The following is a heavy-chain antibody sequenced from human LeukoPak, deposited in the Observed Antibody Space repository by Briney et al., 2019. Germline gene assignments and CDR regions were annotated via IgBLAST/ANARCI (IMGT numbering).Heavy chain of an antibody. CDR2: IYYSGST. CDR3: ARGGVVTADLDY. D-gene: IGHD2-21*02. J-gene: IGHJ4*02. CDR1: GGSISSYY. Sequence: SETLSLTCTVSGGSISSYYWSWIRQPRGKGLEWIGYIYYSGSTNYNPSLKSRVTISVDTSKNQFSLKLSSVTAADTAVYYCARGGVVTADLDYWGQGTLVTVSS. V-gene: IGHV4-59*01.